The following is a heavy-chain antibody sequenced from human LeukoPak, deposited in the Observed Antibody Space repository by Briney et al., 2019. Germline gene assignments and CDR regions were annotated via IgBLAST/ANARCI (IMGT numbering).Heavy chain of an antibody. CDR1: GFTFFNDD. V-gene: IGHV3-13*01. CDR2: ISSAGDT. J-gene: IGHJ4*02. D-gene: IGHD3-9*01. CDR3: ARGNILTGYSI. Sequence: GGSLRLSCAASGFTFFNDDMHWVRQGLGKGLEWVSAISSAGDTYYPGSVKGRFTISRENAKNSLFLQMNSLTAGDTAVYYCARGNILTGYSIWGQGTLVTVSS.